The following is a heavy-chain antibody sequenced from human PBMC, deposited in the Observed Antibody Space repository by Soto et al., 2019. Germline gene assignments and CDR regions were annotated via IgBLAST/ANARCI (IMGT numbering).Heavy chain of an antibody. CDR2: IDPSDSYT. CDR3: ARGKSVDTAMGSFDY. CDR1: GYSFTSYW. D-gene: IGHD5-18*01. Sequence: GESLKISCKGSGYSFTSYWISWVRQMPGKGLEWMGRIDPSDSYTNYSPSFQGHVTISADKSISTAYLQWSSLMASDTAMYYCARGKSVDTAMGSFDYWGQGTLVTVSS. V-gene: IGHV5-10-1*01. J-gene: IGHJ4*02.